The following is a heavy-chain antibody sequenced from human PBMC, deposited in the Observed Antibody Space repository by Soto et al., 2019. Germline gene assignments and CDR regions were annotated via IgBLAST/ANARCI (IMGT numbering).Heavy chain of an antibody. V-gene: IGHV3-15*05. CDR2: IKNKIDAETT. CDR3: ATERSSSSYYYGGIFGH. CDR1: GFTFNNAW. D-gene: IGHD3-22*01. J-gene: IGHJ1*01. Sequence: PGGSLRLSCATSGFTFNNAWLNWVRQAPGKGLEWVGRIKNKIDAETTDYSAPVEGRFTISRDDSKDLLFLHMSSLKIEDTAVYFCATERSSSSYYYGGIFGHWGRGAPVTVSS.